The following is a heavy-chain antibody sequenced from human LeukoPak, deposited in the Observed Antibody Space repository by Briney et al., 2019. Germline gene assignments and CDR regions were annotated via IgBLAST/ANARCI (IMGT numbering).Heavy chain of an antibody. Sequence: ASVKVSCKASGYTFTIYGISWVRQAPGQGLEWMGWISAYNGNTNYAQKLQGRVTMTTDTSTSTAYMELRSLRSDDTAVYYCARDGRVYYDSSGSNYYMDVWGKGTTVTVSS. J-gene: IGHJ6*03. CDR1: GYTFTIYG. CDR3: ARDGRVYYDSSGSNYYMDV. V-gene: IGHV1-18*01. D-gene: IGHD3-22*01. CDR2: ISAYNGNT.